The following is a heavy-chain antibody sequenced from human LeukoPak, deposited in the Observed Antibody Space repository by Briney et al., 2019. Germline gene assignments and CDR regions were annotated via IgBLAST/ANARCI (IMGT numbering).Heavy chain of an antibody. CDR3: ARDEPLYYDFWSGYYSHPTPFDY. Sequence: GGSLRLSCAASGFTFSGFPWGWSGRLPGKGWNGAPSISISRSYITNADSVKGRFTISRDNAKNSLYLQMNSLRAEDTAVYYCARDEPLYYDFWSGYYSHPTPFDYWGQGTLVTVSS. V-gene: IGHV3-21*01. CDR1: GFTFSGFP. CDR2: ISISRSYI. D-gene: IGHD3-3*01. J-gene: IGHJ4*02.